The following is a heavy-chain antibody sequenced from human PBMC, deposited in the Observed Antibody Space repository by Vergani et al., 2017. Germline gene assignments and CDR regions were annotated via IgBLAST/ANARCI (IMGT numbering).Heavy chain of an antibody. Sequence: EVRLVESGGGLVKPGGSLRLSCQVSGFDFSQAWMNWVRQSPGKGLEYIGLSKPKTEGGTTHYNAAMKGRVTISRDNSKNTLHLQMNSLRADDTAVYYCTKGSRGYTGYFFDYWGQGTLATVSS. V-gene: IGHV3-15*01. CDR1: GFDFSQAW. D-gene: IGHD5-12*01. J-gene: IGHJ4*02. CDR3: TKGSRGYTGYFFDY. CDR2: SKPKTEGGTT.